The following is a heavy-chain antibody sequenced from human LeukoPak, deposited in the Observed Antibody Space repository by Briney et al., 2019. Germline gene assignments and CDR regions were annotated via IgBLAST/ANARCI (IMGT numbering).Heavy chain of an antibody. Sequence: SETLSLTCTVSGGPISSYYWSWIRQPPGKGLEWIGYIYYSGSTNYNPSLKSRVTISIDTSKNQFSLKLSSVTAADTAVYYCARHLHLPHFDPWGQGTLVTVSS. CDR3: ARHLHLPHFDP. CDR1: GGPISSYY. V-gene: IGHV4-59*08. J-gene: IGHJ5*02. CDR2: IYYSGST.